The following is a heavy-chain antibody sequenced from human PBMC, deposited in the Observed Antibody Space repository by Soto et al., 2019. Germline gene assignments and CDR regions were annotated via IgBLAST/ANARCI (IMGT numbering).Heavy chain of an antibody. Sequence: ASVKFSCKASGYTFTSYYMHWVRQAPGQGLEWMGIINPSGGSTSYAQKFQGRVTMTRDTSTSTVYMELSSLRSEDTAVYYCARYSYAFGVDYWGQGTLVTVSS. CDR2: INPSGGST. J-gene: IGHJ4*02. V-gene: IGHV1-46*01. CDR3: ARYSYAFGVDY. D-gene: IGHD5-18*01. CDR1: GYTFTSYY.